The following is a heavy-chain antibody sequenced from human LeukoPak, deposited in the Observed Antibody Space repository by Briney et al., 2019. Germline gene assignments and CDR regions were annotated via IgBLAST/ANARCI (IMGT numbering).Heavy chain of an antibody. CDR3: ASARDPHFDY. V-gene: IGHV3-7*02. CDR1: GFTFSSYW. Sequence: GGSLRLSCAASGFTFSSYWMSWVRQAPGKGLGWVANIKQDGSEKYYVDSVEGRFTIFRDNAKNSLYLQMNSLRAEDTAVYYCASARDPHFDYWGQGTLVTVSS. CDR2: IKQDGSEK. J-gene: IGHJ4*02.